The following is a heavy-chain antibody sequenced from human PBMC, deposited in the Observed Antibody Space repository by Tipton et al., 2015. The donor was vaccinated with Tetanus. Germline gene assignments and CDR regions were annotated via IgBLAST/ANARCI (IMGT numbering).Heavy chain of an antibody. Sequence: SLRLSCEASGFTFKIHWMAWVRQAPGKGLEWVASIKEDGSVTHYIDSVKGRFTISRDNTKNLLFLQMDNLRGADTAVYYCARLTSWYSYYFDSWGPGTLATVSS. J-gene: IGHJ4*02. V-gene: IGHV3-7*01. D-gene: IGHD2-15*01. CDR3: ARLTSWYSYYFDS. CDR2: IKEDGSVT. CDR1: GFTFKIHW.